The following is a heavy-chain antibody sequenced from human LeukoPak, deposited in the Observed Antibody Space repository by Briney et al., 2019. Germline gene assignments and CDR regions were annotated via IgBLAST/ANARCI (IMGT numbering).Heavy chain of an antibody. V-gene: IGHV3-48*01. J-gene: IGHJ6*03. CDR3: ARAQERAYYYYYMDV. CDR2: ISSSSSTI. Sequence: GGSLRLSCAASGFTFSSYSMNWVRQAPGKGLERVSYISSSSSTIYYADSVKGRFTISRDNAKNSLYLQMNSLRAEDTAVYYCARAQERAYYYYYMDVWGKGTTVTVSS. CDR1: GFTFSSYS.